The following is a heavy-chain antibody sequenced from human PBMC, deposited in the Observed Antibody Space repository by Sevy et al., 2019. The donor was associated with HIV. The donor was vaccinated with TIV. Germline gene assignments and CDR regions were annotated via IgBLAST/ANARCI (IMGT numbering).Heavy chain of an antibody. V-gene: IGHV3-30*04. J-gene: IGHJ4*02. CDR3: ARDKSLLGGAAGTLDY. D-gene: IGHD6-13*01. CDR2: ISYDGSNK. CDR1: GFTFSSYA. Sequence: GGSLRLSCAASGFTFSSYAMHWVRQPPGKGLEWVAVISYDGSNKYYADSVKGRFTISRDNSKNTLYLQMNSLRAEDTAVYYCARDKSLLGGAAGTLDYWGQGTLVTVSS.